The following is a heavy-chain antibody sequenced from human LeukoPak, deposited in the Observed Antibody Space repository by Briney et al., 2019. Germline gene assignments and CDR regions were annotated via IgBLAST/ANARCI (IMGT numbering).Heavy chain of an antibody. V-gene: IGHV4-59*08. D-gene: IGHD6-19*01. CDR3: ARRPHGWGHAFDI. J-gene: IGHJ3*02. Sequence: PSETLSLTCTVSGGSISSSYWSWIRQPPGKGLEWIGYIYYTGSTNYNPSLKSRVTISQDTSKNQFPLKLSSVTAADTAVYYCARRPHGWGHAFDIWGQGTMVSVSS. CDR1: GGSISSSY. CDR2: IYYTGST.